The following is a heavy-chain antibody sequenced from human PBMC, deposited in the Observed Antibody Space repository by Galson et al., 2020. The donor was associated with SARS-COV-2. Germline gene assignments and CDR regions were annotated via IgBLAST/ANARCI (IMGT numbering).Heavy chain of an antibody. V-gene: IGHV3-23*01. J-gene: IGHJ6*02. CDR3: AKIIAAGGGYYGMDV. CDR2: ISGSGGST. Sequence: TGGSLRLSCAASGFTFSSYAMSWVRQAPGKGLEWVSAISGSGGSTYYADSVKGRFTISRDNSKNTLYLQMNSLRAEDTAVYYCAKIIAAGGGYYGMDVWGQGTTVTVSS. CDR1: GFTFSSYA. D-gene: IGHD6-13*01.